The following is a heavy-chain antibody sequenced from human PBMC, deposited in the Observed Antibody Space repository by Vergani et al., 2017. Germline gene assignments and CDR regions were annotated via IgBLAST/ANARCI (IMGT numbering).Heavy chain of an antibody. J-gene: IGHJ5*02. CDR1: GFTFSSYG. V-gene: IGHV3-30*18. D-gene: IGHD5-18*01. CDR2: ISYDGSNK. Sequence: QVQLVESGGGVVQPGRSLRLSCAASGFTFSSYGMHWVRQAPGKGLEWVAVISYDGSNKYYADSVKGRFTISRDNSKNTLYLQMNSLRAEDTAVYYCAKDTGAASRNPNWFDPWGQGTLVTVSS. CDR3: AKDTGAASRNPNWFDP.